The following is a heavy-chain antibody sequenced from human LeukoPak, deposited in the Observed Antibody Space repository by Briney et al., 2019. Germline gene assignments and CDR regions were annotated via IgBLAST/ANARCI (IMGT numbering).Heavy chain of an antibody. CDR2: INPSGGST. CDR3: ARDPEAYWELTSLDY. V-gene: IGHV1-46*01. CDR1: GYTFTSYY. D-gene: IGHD1-26*01. J-gene: IGHJ4*02. Sequence: ASVKVSCKASGYTFTSYYMHWVRQAPGQGLEWMGIINPSGGSTSYAQKFQGRDTMTRDTSTSTVYMELSSLRSEDTAVYYCARDPEAYWELTSLDYWGQGTLVTVSS.